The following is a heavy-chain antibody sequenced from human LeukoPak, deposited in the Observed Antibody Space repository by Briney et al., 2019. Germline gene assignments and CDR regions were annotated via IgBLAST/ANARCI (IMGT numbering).Heavy chain of an antibody. V-gene: IGHV3-30*02. CDR1: GFTFSNYD. J-gene: IGHJ5*02. CDR3: AKSGGADSA. CDR2: IRYDGTDK. Sequence: GGSLRLSCAASGFTFSNYDMHWVRQAPGKGLEWVTLIRYDGTDKYYKDSVKGRFTISRDNSNNTVSLQMNGLTADDTAVYYCAKSGGADSAWGQGTLVTASS. D-gene: IGHD3-16*01.